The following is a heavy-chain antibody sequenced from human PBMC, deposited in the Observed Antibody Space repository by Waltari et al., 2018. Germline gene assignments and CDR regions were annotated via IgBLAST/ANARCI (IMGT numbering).Heavy chain of an antibody. CDR2: IDYSGST. V-gene: IGHV4-39*01. CDR1: GGSISSSSYY. CDR3: ARHPRTIWFGESLFDY. J-gene: IGHJ4*02. Sequence: QLQLQESGPGLVKPSETLSLTCTVSGGSISSSSYYWGWIRQPPGKGLEWIGSIDYSGSTCDNPALKSRVTISVDTSKSQFSLKLSSVTAADTAVYYCARHPRTIWFGESLFDYWGQGTLVTVSS. D-gene: IGHD3-10*01.